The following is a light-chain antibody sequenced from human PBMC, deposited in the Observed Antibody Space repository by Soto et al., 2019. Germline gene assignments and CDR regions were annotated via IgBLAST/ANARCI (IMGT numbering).Light chain of an antibody. CDR3: QQYGRAPLT. J-gene: IGKJ4*01. CDR1: QSVSSSY. Sequence: EIVLTQSPGTLSLSPGERATLACRASQSVSSSYLACYQQKPGQAPRLRIYGASSRATGIPDRFSGSGSGTDFTLTLSRLEPEDFAVYYCQQYGRAPLTFGGGTKVEIK. CDR2: GAS. V-gene: IGKV3-20*01.